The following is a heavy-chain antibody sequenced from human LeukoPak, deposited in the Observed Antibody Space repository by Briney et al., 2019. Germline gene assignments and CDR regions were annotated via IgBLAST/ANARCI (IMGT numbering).Heavy chain of an antibody. J-gene: IGHJ3*02. CDR1: VGTFSSYA. CDR3: ARGDYYYDSSDRWDAFDI. Sequence: GSSVKVSCKASVGTFSSYAISWVRQAPGQGLEWMGGIIPIFGTANYAQKFQGRVTITTDESTSTAYMELSSLRSEDTAVYYCARGDYYYDSSDRWDAFDIWGQGTMVTVSS. V-gene: IGHV1-69*05. D-gene: IGHD3-22*01. CDR2: IIPIFGTA.